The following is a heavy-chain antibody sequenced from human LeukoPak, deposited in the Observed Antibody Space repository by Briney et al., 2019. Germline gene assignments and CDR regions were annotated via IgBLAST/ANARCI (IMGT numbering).Heavy chain of an antibody. CDR1: SDSISSDSINSYY. V-gene: IGHV4-61*01. CDR3: ARVEHNEFED. Sequence: SETLSLTCTVSSDSISSDSINSYYWSWIRQPPGKGLEWIGYIYYSGSTNYNPSLKSRVTISVDTSKNQLSLKLSSVTAADTAVYYCARVEHNEFEDWGQGTLVTVSA. J-gene: IGHJ4*02. CDR2: IYYSGST. D-gene: IGHD1-1*01.